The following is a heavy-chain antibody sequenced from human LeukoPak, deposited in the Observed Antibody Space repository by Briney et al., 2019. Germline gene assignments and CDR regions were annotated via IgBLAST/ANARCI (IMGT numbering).Heavy chain of an antibody. CDR3: AKDRITYYYDSSGYLDY. V-gene: IGHV3-30*18. J-gene: IGHJ4*02. D-gene: IGHD3-22*01. Sequence: PGGTLRLSCAASGFTFSDYYMSWIRQAPGKGLEWVAVISYDGSNKYYADSVKGRFTISRDNSKNTLYLQMNSLRAEDTAVYYCAKDRITYYYDSSGYLDYWGQGTLVTVSS. CDR1: GFTFSDYY. CDR2: ISYDGSNK.